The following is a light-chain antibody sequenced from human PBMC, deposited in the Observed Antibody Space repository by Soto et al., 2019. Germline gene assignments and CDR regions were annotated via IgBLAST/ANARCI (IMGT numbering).Light chain of an antibody. J-gene: IGLJ3*02. Sequence: QSVLTQPPSASGTPGQRVTISCSGSSSNIGSNTVNWYKQLPGTAPKLLIYSNNQRPSGVPDRFSGSKSGTSASLAISGLQSEAEADYYCAAWDDSLNGGVFGGGTKVTVL. CDR3: AAWDDSLNGGV. V-gene: IGLV1-44*01. CDR2: SNN. CDR1: SSNIGSNT.